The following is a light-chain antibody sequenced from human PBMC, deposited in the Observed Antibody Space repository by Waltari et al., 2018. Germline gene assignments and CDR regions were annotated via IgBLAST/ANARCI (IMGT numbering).Light chain of an antibody. CDR2: KDS. Sequence: SDELTQPPSVSVSPGQTARITCSGEILSKEYAYWYQHNPGQAPVLVIYKDSERPSGIPDRFSGSSSGTTVTLTISAVQAEDEAAYYCQSTDASETFVFGTGTTVTVL. CDR1: ILSKEY. CDR3: QSTDASETFV. J-gene: IGLJ1*01. V-gene: IGLV3-25*03.